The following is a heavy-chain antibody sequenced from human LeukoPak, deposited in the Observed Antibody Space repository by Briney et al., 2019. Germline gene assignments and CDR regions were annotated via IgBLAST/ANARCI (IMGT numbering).Heavy chain of an antibody. Sequence: GGSLRLSCAASGFTFSSYGMHWVRQAPGKGLEWVAVIWYDGSNKYYADSVKGRFTISRDNSKNTLYLQMNSLRAEDTAVYYWARGGLAPPNCFDPGGQGTLVTVSS. CDR3: ARGGLAPPNCFDP. CDR1: GFTFSSYG. V-gene: IGHV3-33*01. D-gene: IGHD3-16*01. J-gene: IGHJ5*02. CDR2: IWYDGSNK.